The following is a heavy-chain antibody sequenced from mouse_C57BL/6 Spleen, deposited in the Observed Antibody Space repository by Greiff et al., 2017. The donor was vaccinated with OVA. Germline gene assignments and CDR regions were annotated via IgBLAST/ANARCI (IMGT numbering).Heavy chain of an antibody. J-gene: IGHJ2*01. CDR1: GYTFTSYW. V-gene: IGHV1-64*01. D-gene: IGHD2-4*01. Sequence: VQLQQPGAELVKPGASVKLSCKASGYTFTSYWMHWVKQRPGQGLEWIGMIHPNSGSTNYNEKFKSKATLTVDKSSSTAYMQLSSLTSEDSAVYDCAKGGYDYDERDYWGQGTTLTVSS. CDR2: IHPNSGST. CDR3: AKGGYDYDERDY.